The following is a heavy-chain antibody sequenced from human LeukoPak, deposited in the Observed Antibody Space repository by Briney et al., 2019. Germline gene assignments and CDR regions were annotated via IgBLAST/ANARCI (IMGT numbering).Heavy chain of an antibody. Sequence: SETLSLTCAVYGGSFSGYYWSWIRQPPGKGLEWIGEINHSGSTNYNPSLKSRVTISVDTSKNQFSLKLSSVTAADTAVYYCARIKGGYPYRYYYYYYTIV. J-gene: IGHJ6*03. CDR2: INHSGST. V-gene: IGHV4-34*01. CDR1: GGSFSGYY. D-gene: IGHD3-22*01. CDR3: ARIKGGYPYRYYYYYYTIV.